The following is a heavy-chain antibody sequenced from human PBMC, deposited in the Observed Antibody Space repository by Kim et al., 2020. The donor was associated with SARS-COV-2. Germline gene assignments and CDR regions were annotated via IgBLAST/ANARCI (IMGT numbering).Heavy chain of an antibody. CDR2: ISSSGSTI. CDR1: GFTFSSYE. Sequence: GGSLRLSCAASGFTFSSYEMNWVRQAPGKGLEWVSYISSSGSTIYYADSVKGRFTISRDNAKNSLYLQMNSLRAEDTAVYYCARSGYQTLNYWGQGTLVTVSS. J-gene: IGHJ4*02. CDR3: ARSGYQTLNY. V-gene: IGHV3-48*03. D-gene: IGHD2-2*01.